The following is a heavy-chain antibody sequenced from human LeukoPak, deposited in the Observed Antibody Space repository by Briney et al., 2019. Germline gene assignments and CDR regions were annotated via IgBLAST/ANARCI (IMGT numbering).Heavy chain of an antibody. CDR1: GFTFSSYA. D-gene: IGHD2-15*01. CDR2: INHSGST. J-gene: IGHJ4*02. Sequence: GSLRLSCAASGFTFSSYAMSWIRQPPGKGLEWIGEINHSGSTNYNPSLKSRVTISVDRSKNQFSLKLSSVTAADTAVYYCARFGGSHFDYWGQGTLVTVSS. CDR3: ARFGGSHFDY. V-gene: IGHV4-34*01.